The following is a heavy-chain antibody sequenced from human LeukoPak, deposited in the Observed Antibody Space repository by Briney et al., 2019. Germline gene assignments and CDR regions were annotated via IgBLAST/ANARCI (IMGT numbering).Heavy chain of an antibody. CDR1: GYTFTNYA. D-gene: IGHD6-13*01. Sequence: GASVKVSCKASGYTFTNYAMHWVRQAPGQRLEWMGWINAGHGNTKYSQEFQGRVTITRDTSASTAYMELSSLRSDDTAVYYCARGRGSSWHSHAFDIWGQGTMVTVSS. CDR2: INAGHGNT. J-gene: IGHJ3*02. CDR3: ARGRGSSWHSHAFDI. V-gene: IGHV1-3*01.